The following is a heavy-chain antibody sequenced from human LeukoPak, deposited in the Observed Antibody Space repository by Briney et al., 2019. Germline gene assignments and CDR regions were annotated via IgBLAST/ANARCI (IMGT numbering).Heavy chain of an antibody. D-gene: IGHD6-6*01. Sequence: PGGSLRLSCAASGFTFSSYAMSWVRQAPGKGLEWASAISGSGGSTYYADSVKGRFTISRDNSKNTLYLQMNSLRAEDTAVYYCARASSSFGYYFDYWGQGTLVTVSS. V-gene: IGHV3-23*01. J-gene: IGHJ4*02. CDR2: ISGSGGST. CDR3: ARASSSFGYYFDY. CDR1: GFTFSSYA.